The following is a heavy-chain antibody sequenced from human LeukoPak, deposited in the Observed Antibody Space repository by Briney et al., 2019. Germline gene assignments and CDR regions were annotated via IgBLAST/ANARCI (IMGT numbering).Heavy chain of an antibody. D-gene: IGHD3-22*01. J-gene: IGHJ4*02. CDR1: GFTFSDYY. V-gene: IGHV3-11*01. CDR3: ARDPNGSGYYRPYYFDY. Sequence: GGSLRLSCAASGFTFSDYYMSWIRQAPGKGLEWVSFISSSGSTIYYSDSVKGRFTIARDNAKHSLYLQMNSLRAEDTAVYYCARDPNGSGYYRPYYFDYWGQGTLVTVSS. CDR2: ISSSGSTI.